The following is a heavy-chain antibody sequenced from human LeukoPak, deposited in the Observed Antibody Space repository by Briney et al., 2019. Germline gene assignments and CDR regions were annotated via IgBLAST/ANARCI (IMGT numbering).Heavy chain of an antibody. CDR3: ARGPPRGIVATILHVNYYYYMEV. CDR1: GYTFTSYD. D-gene: IGHD5-12*01. J-gene: IGHJ6*03. CDR2: MNPNSGNT. Sequence: ASVKVSCKASGYTFTSYDINWVRQATGQGLEWMGWMNPNSGNTGYAQKFQGRVTMTRNTSISTAYMELSSLRSEDTAVYYCARGPPRGIVATILHVNYYYYMEVWGKGTTVTVSS. V-gene: IGHV1-8*01.